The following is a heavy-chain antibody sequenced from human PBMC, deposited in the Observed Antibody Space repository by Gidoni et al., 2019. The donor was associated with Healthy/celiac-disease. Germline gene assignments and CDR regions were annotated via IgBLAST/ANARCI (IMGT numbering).Heavy chain of an antibody. CDR1: GFTFDDYA. V-gene: IGHV3-9*01. J-gene: IGHJ4*02. D-gene: IGHD7-27*01. Sequence: EVQLVESGGGLVQPGRSLRLSCAASGFTFDDYAMHWVRQAPGKGLEWVSGISWNSGSIGYADSVKGRFTISRDNAKNSLYLQMNSLRAEDTALYYCAKDSNGHWDGIDYWGQGTLVTVSS. CDR2: ISWNSGSI. CDR3: AKDSNGHWDGIDY.